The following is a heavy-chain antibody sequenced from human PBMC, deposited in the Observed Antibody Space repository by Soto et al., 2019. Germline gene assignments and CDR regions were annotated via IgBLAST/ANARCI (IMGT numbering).Heavy chain of an antibody. D-gene: IGHD3-10*01. Sequence: SCKASGGTFSSYWMHWVRQAPGKGLVWVSRMNEDGGTTDYADSVKGRFTISRDNAKNTLYLQMNSLRVEDTAVYYCASDLSGRADVWGQGTTVTVSS. V-gene: IGHV3-74*01. CDR1: GGTFSSYW. J-gene: IGHJ6*02. CDR2: MNEDGGTT. CDR3: ASDLSGRADV.